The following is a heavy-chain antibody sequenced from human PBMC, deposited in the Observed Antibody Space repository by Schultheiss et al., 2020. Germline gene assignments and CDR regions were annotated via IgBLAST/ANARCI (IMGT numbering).Heavy chain of an antibody. V-gene: IGHV3-23*01. D-gene: IGHD2-15*01. Sequence: GGSLRLSRAASGFTFSSYAMSWVRQAPGKGLEWVSAISGSGGSTYYADSVKGRFTISRDNSKNTLYLQMNSLRAEDTAVYYCAKGGVVVAASARFDPWGQGTLVTVSS. CDR1: GFTFSSYA. CDR2: ISGSGGST. CDR3: AKGGVVVAASARFDP. J-gene: IGHJ5*02.